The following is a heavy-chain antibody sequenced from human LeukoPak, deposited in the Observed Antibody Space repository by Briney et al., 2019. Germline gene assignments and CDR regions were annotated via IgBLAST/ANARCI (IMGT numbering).Heavy chain of an antibody. V-gene: IGHV4-59*01. CDR2: IYYSGST. CDR3: ARDLYSSSWYDY. D-gene: IGHD6-13*01. J-gene: IGHJ4*02. CDR1: GGSISSYY. Sequence: SETVSLTCTVSGGSISSYYWSWIRQPPGKGLEWIGYIYYSGSTNYNPSLKSRVTISVDTSKNQFSLKLSSVTAADTAVYYCARDLYSSSWYDYWGQGTLVTVSS.